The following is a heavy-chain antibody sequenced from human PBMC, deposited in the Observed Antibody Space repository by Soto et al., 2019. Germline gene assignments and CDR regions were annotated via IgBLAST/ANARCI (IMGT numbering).Heavy chain of an antibody. CDR1: GGSFSGYY. D-gene: IGHD3-3*01. J-gene: IGHJ5*02. CDR3: XXXXXXXXXXSGYYNP. Sequence: QVQLQQWGAGLLKPSETLSLTCAVYGGSFSGYYXSWXXXXXGXXXXXIGEINHSGSTNYNPSLKSRVTISVDTSXNXXXXXLXSXXAXXXXXXXXXXXXXXXXXXSGYYNPWGQGTLVTVSS. V-gene: IGHV4-34*01. CDR2: INHSGST.